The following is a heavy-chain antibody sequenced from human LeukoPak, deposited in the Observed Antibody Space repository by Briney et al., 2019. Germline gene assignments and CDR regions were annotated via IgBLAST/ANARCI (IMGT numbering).Heavy chain of an antibody. CDR2: IDTNTGNP. CDR1: GYTFTNEA. Sequence: ASVKVSCKASGYTFTNEAMNWVRQAPGQGLEYMGWIDTNTGNPTYAQGFTGRFVFSLDTSVSTAYLQISSLKAEDTAVYYCARDSLRLDYWGQGTLVTVSS. J-gene: IGHJ4*02. CDR3: ARDSLRLDY. V-gene: IGHV7-4-1*02. D-gene: IGHD5/OR15-5a*01.